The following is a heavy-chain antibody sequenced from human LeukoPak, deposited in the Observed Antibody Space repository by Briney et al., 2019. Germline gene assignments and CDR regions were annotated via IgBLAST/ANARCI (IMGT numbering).Heavy chain of an antibody. D-gene: IGHD6-13*01. CDR2: ISYSGSA. CDR1: GGSITTYY. CDR3: ATCPITADGAVDY. J-gene: IGHJ4*02. Sequence: SETLSLTCTVSGGSITTYYWSWIRQPPGKGLEWIGHISYSGSANYSPSLKSRVTISIDTSKNQFSLKLSSLTAADTAVYYCATCPITADGAVDYWGQGIRVTVSS. V-gene: IGHV4-59*01.